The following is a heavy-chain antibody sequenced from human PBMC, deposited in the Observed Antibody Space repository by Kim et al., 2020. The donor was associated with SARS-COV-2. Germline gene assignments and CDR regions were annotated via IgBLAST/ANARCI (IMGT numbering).Heavy chain of an antibody. CDR2: ISGSGGST. D-gene: IGHD2-21*02. CDR1: GFTFSSYA. J-gene: IGHJ6*02. V-gene: IGHV3-23*01. Sequence: GGSLRLSCAASGFTFSSYAMSWVRQAPGKGLEWVSAISGSGGSTYYADSVKGRFTISRDNSKNTLYLQMNSLRAEDTAVYYCAKGDGGGNSLDYYYYYGMDVWGQGTTVTVSS. CDR3: AKGDGGGNSLDYYYYYGMDV.